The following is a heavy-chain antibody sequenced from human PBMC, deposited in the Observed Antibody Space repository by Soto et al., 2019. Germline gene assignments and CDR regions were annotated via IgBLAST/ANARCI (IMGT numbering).Heavy chain of an antibody. D-gene: IGHD4-17*01. V-gene: IGHV4-31*03. CDR3: ARADYGDRGLAFDS. Sequence: QVQLQESGPGLVKTSQTLSLTCTVSGGSTGSGGFYWSWIRQHPGKGLEWIGYIYYTGAAYYSPSHKSRATISVDTSENQFSLNLDSVTAADTPVYYCARADYGDRGLAFDSWGQGTLVTVSS. CDR1: GGSTGSGGFY. J-gene: IGHJ4*02. CDR2: IYYTGAA.